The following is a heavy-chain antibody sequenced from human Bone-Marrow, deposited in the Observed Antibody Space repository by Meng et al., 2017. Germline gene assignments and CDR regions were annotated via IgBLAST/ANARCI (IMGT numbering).Heavy chain of an antibody. V-gene: IGHV3-33*08. CDR3: ARELVDDDY. CDR1: GFTFSSYW. D-gene: IGHD3/OR15-3a*01. Sequence: VQVEESGGGLVQPGGSLRLSCAASGFTFSSYWMHWVRQSPGKGLVWVAVIWYDGSNKYYADSVKGRFTISRDNSKNTLYLQMNSLRAEDTAVYYCARELVDDDYWGQGTLVTVSS. J-gene: IGHJ4*02. CDR2: IWYDGSNK.